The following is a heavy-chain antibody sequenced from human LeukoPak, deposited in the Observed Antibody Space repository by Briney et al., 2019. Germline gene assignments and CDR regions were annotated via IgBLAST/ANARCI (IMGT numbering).Heavy chain of an antibody. CDR2: INPNSGGT. J-gene: IGHJ4*02. D-gene: IGHD3-10*01. V-gene: IGHV1-2*02. CDR1: GYTFTGYY. CDR3: ARDGGPQAVYYFDY. Sequence: ASVKVSCKASGYTFTGYYMHWVRQAPGQGLEWMGWINPNSGGTNYAQKFQGRVTMTRDTSISTAYMELSRLRSDDTAVYYCARDGGPQAVYYFDYWGQGTLVTVSS.